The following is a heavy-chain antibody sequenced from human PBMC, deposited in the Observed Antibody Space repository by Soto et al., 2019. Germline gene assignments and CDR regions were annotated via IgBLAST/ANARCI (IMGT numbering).Heavy chain of an antibody. V-gene: IGHV3-9*01. CDR3: AKDIWELSYYFDY. J-gene: IGHJ4*02. CDR1: GFNFDDYA. CDR2: ISWNSGSI. Sequence: PGGSLRLSCAASGFNFDDYAMHWVRQAPGKGLEWVSGISWNSGSIGYADSVKGRFTISRDNAKNSLYLQMNSLRAEDTALYYCAKDIWELSYYFDYWGQGTLVTAPQ. D-gene: IGHD3-16*02.